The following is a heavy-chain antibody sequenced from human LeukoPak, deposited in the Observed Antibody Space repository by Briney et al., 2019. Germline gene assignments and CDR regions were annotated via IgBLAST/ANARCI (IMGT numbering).Heavy chain of an antibody. J-gene: IGHJ4*02. V-gene: IGHV4-59*01. CDR1: GGSISSYY. CDR3: ARGGSYWSSFDY. CDR2: IYYSGST. D-gene: IGHD1-26*01. Sequence: PSETLSLTCTVTGGSISSYYWSWIRQPPGKGLEWIGYIYYSGSTNYNPSLKSRVTISVDTSKNQFSLKLSSVTAADTAVYYCARGGSYWSSFDYWGQGTLVTVSS.